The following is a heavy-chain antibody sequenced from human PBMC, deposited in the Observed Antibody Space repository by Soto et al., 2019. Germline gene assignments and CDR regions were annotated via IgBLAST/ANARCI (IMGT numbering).Heavy chain of an antibody. CDR3: ASTLLFPGGMDV. J-gene: IGHJ6*02. Sequence: SQTLSLTCAISGDSVSSNSAALNWIRQSPSRGLEWLGRTYYRSKWYNDYAVSVKSRITINPDTSKNQFSLQLNSVTPEDTAVYYCASTLLFPGGMDVWGQGTTVTVSS. CDR2: TYYRSKWYN. CDR1: GDSVSSNSAA. V-gene: IGHV6-1*01. D-gene: IGHD2-15*01.